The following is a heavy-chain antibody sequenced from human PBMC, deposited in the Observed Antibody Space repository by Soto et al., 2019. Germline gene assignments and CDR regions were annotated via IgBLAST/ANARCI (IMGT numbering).Heavy chain of an antibody. Sequence: QLQQSGPGLVKPSQTLSLTCAISGDSVSSNSAAWNWIRQSPSRGLEWLGRTYYRSKWYNDYAVSVKSRMPLNADTSKNQFSLHLESVTPEDTAVYYCARDGWLTRFFDFWGQGTLVTVSS. D-gene: IGHD6-19*01. CDR2: TYYRSKWYN. CDR1: GDSVSSNSAA. CDR3: ARDGWLTRFFDF. J-gene: IGHJ4*02. V-gene: IGHV6-1*01.